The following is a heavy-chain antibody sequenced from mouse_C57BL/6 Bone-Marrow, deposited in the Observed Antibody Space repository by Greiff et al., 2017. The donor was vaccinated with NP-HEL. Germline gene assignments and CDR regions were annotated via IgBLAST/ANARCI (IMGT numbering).Heavy chain of an antibody. V-gene: IGHV1-54*01. CDR1: GYAFTNYL. CDR3: ARKGAYYGSSSYAMDY. CDR2: INPGSGGT. J-gene: IGHJ4*01. D-gene: IGHD1-1*01. Sequence: QVQLKESGAELVRPGTSVKVSCKASGYAFTNYLIEWVKQRPGQGLEWIGVINPGSGGTNYNEKFKGKATLTADKSSSTAYMQLSSLTSEDSAVYFCARKGAYYGSSSYAMDYWGQGTSVTVSS.